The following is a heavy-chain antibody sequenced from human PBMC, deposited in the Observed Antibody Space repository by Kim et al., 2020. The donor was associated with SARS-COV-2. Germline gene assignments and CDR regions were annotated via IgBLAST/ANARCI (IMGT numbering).Heavy chain of an antibody. Sequence: GGSLRLSCAASGFTFSSYAMHWVRQAPGKGLEWVAVISYDGSNKYYADSVKGRFTISRDNSKNTLYLQMNSLRAEDTAVYYCAGAGTYKNWFDPWGQGTL. CDR2: ISYDGSNK. V-gene: IGHV3-30*04. CDR3: AGAGTYKNWFDP. J-gene: IGHJ5*02. CDR1: GFTFSSYA. D-gene: IGHD3-9*01.